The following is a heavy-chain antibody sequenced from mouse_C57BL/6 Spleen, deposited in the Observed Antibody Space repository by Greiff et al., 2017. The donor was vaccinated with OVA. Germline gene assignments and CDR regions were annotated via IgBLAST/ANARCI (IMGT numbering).Heavy chain of an antibody. D-gene: IGHD1-1*02. Sequence: EVKLVESGGGLVKPGGSLKLSCAASGFTFSSYAMSWVRQTPEKRLEWVATISDGGSYTYYPDNVKGRFTISRDNAKNNLYLQRSHLKSEDTAMYYCARDQLWGVNWYFDVWGTGTTVTVSS. CDR1: GFTFSSYA. CDR3: ARDQLWGVNWYFDV. CDR2: ISDGGSYT. J-gene: IGHJ1*03. V-gene: IGHV5-4*01.